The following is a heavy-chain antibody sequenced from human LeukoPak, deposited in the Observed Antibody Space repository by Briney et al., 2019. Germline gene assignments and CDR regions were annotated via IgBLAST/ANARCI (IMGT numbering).Heavy chain of an antibody. Sequence: PGGSLRLSCAASGFTFSSYAMSWVRQAPGKGLEWVSAISGSGGGTYYADSVKGRFTISRENAKNSLYLQMNSLRAGDTAVYYCAREPPLPLIVVVVAATTCGDNGLHYFDYWGQGTLVTVSS. J-gene: IGHJ4*02. V-gene: IGHV3-23*01. CDR2: ISGSGGGT. CDR1: GFTFSSYA. CDR3: AREPPLPLIVVVVAATTCGDNGLHYFDY. D-gene: IGHD2-15*01.